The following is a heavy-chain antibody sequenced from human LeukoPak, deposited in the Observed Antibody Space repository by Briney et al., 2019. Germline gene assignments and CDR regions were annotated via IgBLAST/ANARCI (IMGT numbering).Heavy chain of an antibody. CDR2: IYSGGST. CDR1: GFTFSSYG. Sequence: GSLRLSCAASGFTFSSYGMHWVRQAPGKGLEWVSVIYSGGSTYYADSVKGRFTISRDNSKNTLYLQMNSLRAEDTAVYYCARVGYYDSSGYSLFGDYWGQGTLVTVSS. D-gene: IGHD3-22*01. V-gene: IGHV3-53*01. CDR3: ARVGYYDSSGYSLFGDY. J-gene: IGHJ4*02.